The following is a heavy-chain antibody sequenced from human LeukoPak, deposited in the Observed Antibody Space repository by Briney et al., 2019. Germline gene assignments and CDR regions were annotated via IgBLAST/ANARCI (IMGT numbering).Heavy chain of an antibody. CDR1: GFTFSSYS. CDR3: ARESSSGYSGYDPVAFDY. J-gene: IGHJ4*02. CDR2: ISSSSSYI. V-gene: IGHV3-21*01. D-gene: IGHD5-12*01. Sequence: GGSLRLSCAASGFTFSSYSMNWVRQASGKGLEWVSSISSSSSYIYYADSVKGRFTISRDNAKNSLYLQMNSLRAEDTAVYYCARESSSGYSGYDPVAFDYWGQGTLVTVSS.